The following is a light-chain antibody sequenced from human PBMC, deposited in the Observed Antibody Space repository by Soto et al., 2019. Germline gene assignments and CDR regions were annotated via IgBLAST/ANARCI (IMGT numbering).Light chain of an antibody. CDR2: DVT. Sequence: QSVLTQPASVSGSPGQSITISCTGTSNDVDAYNYVSWYQQYPGKAPKLMIYDVTNRPSGVSARFSGSKSDNTASLTISGLQVEDEADYYCSSYARTDTHVVFGGGTKLTVL. CDR3: SSYARTDTHVV. V-gene: IGLV2-14*03. CDR1: SNDVDAYNY. J-gene: IGLJ2*01.